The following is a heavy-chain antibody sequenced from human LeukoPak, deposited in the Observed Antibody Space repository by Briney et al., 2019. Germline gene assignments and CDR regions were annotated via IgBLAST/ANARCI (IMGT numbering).Heavy chain of an antibody. V-gene: IGHV3-23*01. CDR3: AKGATWIQLWLLKSYFDY. Sequence: PGGSLRLSCAASGFTFSSYAMSWVRQAPGKGLEWVSAISGSGGSTYYADSVKGRFTISRDSSKNTLYLQMNSLRAEDTAVYYCAKGATWIQLWLLKSYFDYWGQGTLVTVSS. CDR2: ISGSGGST. D-gene: IGHD5-18*01. J-gene: IGHJ4*02. CDR1: GFTFSSYA.